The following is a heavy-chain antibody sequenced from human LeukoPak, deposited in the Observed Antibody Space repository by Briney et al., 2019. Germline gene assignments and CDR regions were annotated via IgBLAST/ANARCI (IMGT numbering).Heavy chain of an antibody. CDR2: ISAYNGNT. V-gene: IGHV1-18*01. CDR1: GYTFTSYG. Sequence: ASVKVSCKASGYTFTSYGISWVRQAPGQGLERMGWISAYNGNTNYAQKLQGRVTMTTDTSTSTAYMELRSLRSDDTAVYYCARAPFNTYYYDSSGYYYPNYFDYWGQGTLVTVSS. CDR3: ARAPFNTYYYDSSGYYYPNYFDY. D-gene: IGHD3-22*01. J-gene: IGHJ4*02.